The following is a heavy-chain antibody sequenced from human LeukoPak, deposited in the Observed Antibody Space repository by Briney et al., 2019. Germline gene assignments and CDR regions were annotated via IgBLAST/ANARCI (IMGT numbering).Heavy chain of an antibody. D-gene: IGHD3-10*01. CDR3: ARDRGSARPAASNWFDP. CDR1: GGTFSSYT. CDR2: IIPILGIA. J-gene: IGHJ5*02. V-gene: IGHV1-69*04. Sequence: SVKVSCKPSGGTFSSYTISWVRQAPGQGLEWMGRIIPILGIANYAQKFQGRVTITADKSTSTSYMELRSLRSEDTAVYSCARDRGSARPAASNWFDPWGPGTLVTVSS.